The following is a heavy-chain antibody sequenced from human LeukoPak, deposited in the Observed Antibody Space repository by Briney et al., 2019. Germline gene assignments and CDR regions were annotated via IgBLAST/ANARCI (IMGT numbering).Heavy chain of an antibody. CDR1: GGTFSSYA. J-gene: IGHJ4*02. CDR2: ISAYNGNT. CDR3: AREGEVAGTSYDY. D-gene: IGHD6-19*01. Sequence: GASVKVSCKASGGTFSSYAISWVRQAPGQGLEWMGWISAYNGNTNYAQKLQGRVTMTTDTSTSTAYMEPRSLRSDDTAVYYCAREGEVAGTSYDYWGQGTLVTVSS. V-gene: IGHV1-18*01.